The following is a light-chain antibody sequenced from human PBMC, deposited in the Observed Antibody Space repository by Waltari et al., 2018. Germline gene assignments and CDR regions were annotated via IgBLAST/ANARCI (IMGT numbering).Light chain of an antibody. CDR2: RND. CDR3: ASWDDSPNGRWV. CDR1: YSNVGNNV. Sequence: QSVLTQPPSASGTPGQRVTISCSGPYSNVGNNVVTWYQQLPGTVPKLLIYRNDQRPSGVPDRFSGSKSGTSASLAISGLRSEDEADYFCASWDDSPNGRWVFGGGTKVTVL. J-gene: IGLJ3*02. V-gene: IGLV1-44*01.